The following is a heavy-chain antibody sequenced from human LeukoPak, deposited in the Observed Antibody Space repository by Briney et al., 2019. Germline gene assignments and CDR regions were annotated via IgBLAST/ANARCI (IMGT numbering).Heavy chain of an antibody. J-gene: IGHJ2*01. CDR3: ARVNSGSYWYFDL. V-gene: IGHV3-30*01. D-gene: IGHD1-26*01. Sequence: GRSLRLSCAASGFTFSSYAMHWVRQAPGKGLEGVAVISYDGSNKYYADSVKSRFTISRDNSKNTLYLQMNSLRAEDTAVYYCARVNSGSYWYFDLWGRGTLVTVSS. CDR1: GFTFSSYA. CDR2: ISYDGSNK.